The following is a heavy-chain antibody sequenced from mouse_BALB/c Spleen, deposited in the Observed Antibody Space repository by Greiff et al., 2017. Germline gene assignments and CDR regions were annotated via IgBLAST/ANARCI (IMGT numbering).Heavy chain of an antibody. D-gene: IGHD1-2*01. CDR2: ISSGGGNT. V-gene: IGHV5-9*04. J-gene: IGHJ2*01. CDR3: ARGRDGYEYFDY. CDR1: GFTFSSYT. Sequence: EVKLVESGGGLVKPGGSLKLSCAASGFTFSSYTMSWVRQTPEKRLEWVATISSGGGNTYYPDSVKGRFTISRDNARNILYLQMSSLRSEDTAMYYCARGRDGYEYFDYWGQGTTLTVSS.